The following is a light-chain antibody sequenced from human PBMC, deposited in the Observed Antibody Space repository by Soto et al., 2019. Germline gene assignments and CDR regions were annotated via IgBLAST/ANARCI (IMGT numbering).Light chain of an antibody. CDR1: SSNIGAGYD. CDR3: QSCDSSLSVV. CDR2: VNN. J-gene: IGLJ2*01. Sequence: QSVLTQPPSVSGAPGQRVTISCTGGSSNIGAGYDVHWYQQLPGTAPKLLIYVNNKRPSGVPDRFSGSKSGTSASLTITGLQADDEADYYCQSCDSSLSVVFGGGTKLTVL. V-gene: IGLV1-40*01.